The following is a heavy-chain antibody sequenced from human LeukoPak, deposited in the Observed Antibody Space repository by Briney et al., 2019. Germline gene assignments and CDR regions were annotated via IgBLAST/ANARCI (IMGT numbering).Heavy chain of an antibody. J-gene: IGHJ6*04. CDR1: GGTFISYA. D-gene: IGHD3-10*01. Sequence: GASVKVSCKASGGTFISYAISWVRQAPGQGLEWMGGIIPIFGTANYAQKFQGRVTITADESTSTAYMELSSLRSEDTAVYYCARAQGVTMVRGVIDYYYGMDVWGKGTTVTVSS. CDR2: IIPIFGTA. CDR3: ARAQGVTMVRGVIDYYYGMDV. V-gene: IGHV1-69*01.